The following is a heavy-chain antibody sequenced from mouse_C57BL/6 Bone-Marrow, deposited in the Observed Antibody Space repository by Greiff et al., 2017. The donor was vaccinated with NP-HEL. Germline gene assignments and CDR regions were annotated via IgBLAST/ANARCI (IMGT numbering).Heavy chain of an antibody. CDR1: GYTFTSYW. CDR3: ERVSIMVKWFAY. Sequence: QVQLQQPGAELVRPGTSVKLSCKASGYTFTSYWMHWVKQRPGQGLEWIGVIDPSDSYTNYNQKFKGKATLTVDTSSSTAYMQLSSLTSEDSAVYYCERVSIMVKWFAYWGQGTRVTVSA. V-gene: IGHV1-59*01. CDR2: IDPSDSYT. J-gene: IGHJ3*01. D-gene: IGHD2-2*01.